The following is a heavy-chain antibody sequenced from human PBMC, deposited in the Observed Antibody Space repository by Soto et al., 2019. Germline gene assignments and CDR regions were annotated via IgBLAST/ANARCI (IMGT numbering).Heavy chain of an antibody. D-gene: IGHD1-1*01. V-gene: IGHV1-8*01. CDR3: ARERTGTTSMDV. J-gene: IGHJ6*02. CDR2: MNPNSGNT. Sequence: QVQLVQSGAEVKKPGASVKVSCKASGYTFTSYDISWVRQATGQGLEWMGWMNPNSGNTGYAQKFQGRVTMTRNTTISTAYRELSSLRSEDTAVYYGARERTGTTSMDVWGQGTTVTVSS. CDR1: GYTFTSYD.